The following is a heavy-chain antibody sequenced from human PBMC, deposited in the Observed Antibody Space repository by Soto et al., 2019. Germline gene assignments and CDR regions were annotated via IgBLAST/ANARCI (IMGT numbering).Heavy chain of an antibody. V-gene: IGHV4-30-2*01. D-gene: IGHD3-9*01. CDR2: IYHSGST. J-gene: IGHJ4*02. CDR1: GGSISSGGSS. Sequence: SETLSLTCAVSGGSISSGGSSWSWIRQPPGKGLEWIGYIYHSGSTNYNPSLKSRVTISLDTSKNQFSLKLSSVTAADTAVYYCARGGSDFDRAAIFDYWGQGTLVTVSS. CDR3: ARGGSDFDRAAIFDY.